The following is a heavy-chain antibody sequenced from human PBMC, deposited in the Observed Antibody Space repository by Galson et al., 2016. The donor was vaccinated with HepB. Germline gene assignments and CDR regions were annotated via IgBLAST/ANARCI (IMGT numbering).Heavy chain of an antibody. Sequence: SETLSLTCSVSGGSVGTSYWSWIRQPPGKTLEWIGYIYYSGSTTYNPSLRSRVTLSMDTDTSTTHFSLKLTSVTAADTAVYYCARHAARWLQRAFDIWGRGTMVSVSS. CDR3: ARHAARWLQRAFDI. V-gene: IGHV4-59*02. D-gene: IGHD5-24*01. J-gene: IGHJ3*02. CDR1: GGSVGTSY. CDR2: IYYSGST.